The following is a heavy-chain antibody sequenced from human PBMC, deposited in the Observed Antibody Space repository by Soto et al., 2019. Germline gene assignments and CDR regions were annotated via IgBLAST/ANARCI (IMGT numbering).Heavy chain of an antibody. CDR1: GFTLSRHG. V-gene: IGHV3-33*01. J-gene: IGHJ4*02. CDR2: IWSDGRNK. CDR3: ARGYSGYIRKGDFDF. D-gene: IGHD5-12*01. Sequence: QVQLVESGGGVVQPGTSLRLSCAASGFTLSRHGMHWVRQAPGKGLEWVAVIWSDGRNKYYADSVKGRFTISRDTSKNTLYLDMNSLRAEDTAVFYCARGYSGYIRKGDFDFWGQGTLVTVSS.